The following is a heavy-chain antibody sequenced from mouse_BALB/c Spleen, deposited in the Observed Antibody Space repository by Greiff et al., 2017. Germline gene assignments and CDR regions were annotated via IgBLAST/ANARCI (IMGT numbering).Heavy chain of an antibody. J-gene: IGHJ4*01. D-gene: IGHD2-14*01. CDR1: GYTFTDYA. Sequence: VHLVESGPELVRPGESVKISCKGSGYTFTDYAMHWVKQSHAKSLEWIGVISIYYDNTNYNQKFKGKATMTVDKSSSTAYMELARLTSEDSAIYYCARSGYDEAMDYWGQGTSVTVSS. V-gene: IGHV1-67*01. CDR3: ARSGYDEAMDY. CDR2: ISIYYDNT.